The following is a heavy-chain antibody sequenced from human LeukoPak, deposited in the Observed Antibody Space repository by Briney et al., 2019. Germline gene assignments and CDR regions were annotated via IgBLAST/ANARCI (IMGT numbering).Heavy chain of an antibody. CDR3: AREREGPYGYLDY. J-gene: IGHJ4*02. V-gene: IGHV4-59*01. Sequence: SETLSLTCTVSGGSISSYYWSWIRQPPGKGLEWIGYIYYSGSTNYNPSLKSRVTISVDTSKNQFSLKLSSVTAADTAVYYCAREREGPYGYLDYWGRGTLVTVSS. CDR1: GGSISSYY. D-gene: IGHD4-17*01. CDR2: IYYSGST.